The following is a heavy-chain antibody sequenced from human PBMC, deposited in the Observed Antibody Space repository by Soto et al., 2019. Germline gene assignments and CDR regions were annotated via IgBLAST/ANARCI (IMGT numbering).Heavy chain of an antibody. D-gene: IGHD3-3*01. CDR3: AKDLAYYDFGSGYCMTFYYGRDV. CDR2: ISYDGSNK. CDR1: GFTFSSYG. V-gene: IGHV3-30*18. J-gene: IGHJ6*02. Sequence: GSLRLSCAASGFTFSSYGMHWVRQAPGKGLEWVAVISYDGSNKYYADSVKGRFTISRDNSKNTLYLQMNSLRAEDTAVYYCAKDLAYYDFGSGYCMTFYYGRDVWGQGNTVT.